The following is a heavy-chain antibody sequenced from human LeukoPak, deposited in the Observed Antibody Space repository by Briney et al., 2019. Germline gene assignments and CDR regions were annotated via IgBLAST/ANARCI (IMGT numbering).Heavy chain of an antibody. CDR3: ARYSGSYEGDAFDI. J-gene: IGHJ3*02. D-gene: IGHD1-26*01. V-gene: IGHV4-59*12. CDR2: IYYSGST. Sequence: SETLSLTCTVSGGSISSYYWSWIRQPPGKGLEWIGYIYYSGSTNYNPSLKSRVTISVDTSKNQFSLKLSSVTAADTAVYYCARYSGSYEGDAFDIWGQGTMVTVSS. CDR1: GGSISSYY.